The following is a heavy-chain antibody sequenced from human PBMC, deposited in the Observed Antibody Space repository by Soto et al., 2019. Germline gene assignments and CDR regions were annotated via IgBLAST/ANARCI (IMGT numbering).Heavy chain of an antibody. D-gene: IGHD1-26*01. V-gene: IGHV1-46*01. CDR3: ARELKVGANASDI. CDR1: GYTFTIYY. CDR2: INPSGGST. Sequence: ASVKVSCKASGYTFTIYYMHRVRQAPGQGLEWMGIINPSGGSTSYAQKFQGRVTMTRDTSTSTVYMELSSLRSEDTAVYYCARELKVGANASDIWGQGTMVTVSS. J-gene: IGHJ3*02.